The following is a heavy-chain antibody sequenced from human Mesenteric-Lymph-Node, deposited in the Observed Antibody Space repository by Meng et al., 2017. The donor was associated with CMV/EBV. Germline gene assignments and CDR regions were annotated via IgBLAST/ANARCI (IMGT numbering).Heavy chain of an antibody. J-gene: IGHJ4*02. CDR3: ARDPWSRLRFLEWSNFDY. Sequence: GGSLRLSCAASGFTFDDYAMHWVRQAPGQGLEWVSGISWNSGTIGYADSVKGRFTISRDNAKNSLYLQMNSLRAEDTAVYYCARDPWSRLRFLEWSNFDYWGQGTLVTVSS. CDR2: ISWNSGTI. CDR1: GFTFDDYA. V-gene: IGHV3-9*01. D-gene: IGHD3-3*01.